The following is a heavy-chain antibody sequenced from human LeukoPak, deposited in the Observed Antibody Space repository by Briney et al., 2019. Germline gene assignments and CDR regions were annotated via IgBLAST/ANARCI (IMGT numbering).Heavy chain of an antibody. D-gene: IGHD6-19*01. CDR2: IHPNSGGT. V-gene: IGHV1-2*02. CDR3: ARLAAVPG. Sequence: GASVKVSCKASGYTFTDYYSHWVRQAPGQGLEWMGWIHPNSGGTNYAQKFQGRVAMTRDTSISTAYMELSSLRSDDTAVYYCARLAAVPGWGQGTLVTVSS. J-gene: IGHJ1*01. CDR1: GYTFTDYY.